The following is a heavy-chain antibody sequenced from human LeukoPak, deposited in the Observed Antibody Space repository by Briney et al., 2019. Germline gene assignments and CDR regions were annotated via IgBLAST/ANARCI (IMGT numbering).Heavy chain of an antibody. CDR3: ARGQRLWFGEFHN. CDR1: GFRFSDFT. V-gene: IGHV4-34*01. J-gene: IGHJ4*02. CDR2: INHSGST. D-gene: IGHD3-10*01. Sequence: PGGSLRLSCAASGFRFSDFTMTWIRQPPGKGLEWIGEINHSGSTNYNPSLKSRVTISVDTSKNQFSLKLSSVTAADTAVYYCARGQRLWFGEFHNWGQGTLVTVSS.